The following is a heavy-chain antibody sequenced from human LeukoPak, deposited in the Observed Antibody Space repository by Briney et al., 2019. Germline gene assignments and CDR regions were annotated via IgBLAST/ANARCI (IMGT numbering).Heavy chain of an antibody. CDR1: GGSISSGGYY. V-gene: IGHV4-31*03. CDR2: IYYSGST. J-gene: IGHJ4*02. CDR3: ARFFRHYGDHFDY. Sequence: NPPQTLSLTCTVSGGSISSGGYYWSWIRQHPGKGLEWIGYIYYSGSTYYNPSLKSRVTISVDTSKNQFSLKLSSVTAADTAVYYCARFFRHYGDHFDYWGQGTLVTVSS. D-gene: IGHD3-10*01.